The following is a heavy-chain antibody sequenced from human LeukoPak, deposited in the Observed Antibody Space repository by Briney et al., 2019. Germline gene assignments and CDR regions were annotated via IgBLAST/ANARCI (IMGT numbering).Heavy chain of an antibody. CDR2: ITGSGGST. V-gene: IGHV3-23*01. Sequence: GGSLRLSCAASGFTFSSYAMHWVRQAPGKGLEWVSAITGSGGSTYYADSVKDRFTISRDNSKNTLYLQMNSLRAEDTAVYYCAKAQVGAILHAFDIWGQGTMVTVSS. CDR1: GFTFSSYA. J-gene: IGHJ3*02. CDR3: AKAQVGAILHAFDI. D-gene: IGHD1-26*01.